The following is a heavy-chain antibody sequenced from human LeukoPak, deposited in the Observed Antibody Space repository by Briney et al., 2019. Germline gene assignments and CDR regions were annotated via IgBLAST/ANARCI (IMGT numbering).Heavy chain of an antibody. D-gene: IGHD2-2*01. V-gene: IGHV1-69*06. CDR2: IIPIFGTA. Sequence: ASVKVSCKASGGTFSSYAISWVRQAPGQGLEWMGGIIPIFGTANYAQKFQGRVTITADKSTSTAYMELSSLRSEDTAVYYCAGHPMTAANNFYYYYGMDVWGKGTTVTVSS. CDR3: AGHPMTAANNFYYYYGMDV. J-gene: IGHJ6*04. CDR1: GGTFSSYA.